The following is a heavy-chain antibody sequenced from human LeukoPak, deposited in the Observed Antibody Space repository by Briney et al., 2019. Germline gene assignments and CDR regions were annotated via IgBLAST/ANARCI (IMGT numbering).Heavy chain of an antibody. CDR2: ISAYNGNT. Sequence: ASVKVSCKASGYTFTSYGISWVRQAPGQGLEWMGWISAYNGNTNYAQKLQGRVTMTTDTSTSTAYMELRSLRSDDTAVYYCARDDRLARGPKLLDYWGQGTLVTVSS. CDR1: GYTFTSYG. D-gene: IGHD3-10*01. V-gene: IGHV1-18*01. CDR3: ARDDRLARGPKLLDY. J-gene: IGHJ4*02.